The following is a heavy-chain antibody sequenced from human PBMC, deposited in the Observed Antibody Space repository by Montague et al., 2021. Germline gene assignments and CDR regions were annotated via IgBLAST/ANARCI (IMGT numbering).Heavy chain of an antibody. J-gene: IGHJ4*01. V-gene: IGHV4-59*02. CDR1: GGSVNGYD. CDR3: GRDYWGSIDY. CDR2: MRSSGSP. Sequence: SETLSPTRSVSGGSVNGYDWGWIRQPPGKGLEWIGYMRSSGSPNYNPSFKSRLAISIDRSRNQFSLELSFVTAADTAIYFCGRDYWGSIDYWGHGILVTVSS. D-gene: IGHD7-27*01.